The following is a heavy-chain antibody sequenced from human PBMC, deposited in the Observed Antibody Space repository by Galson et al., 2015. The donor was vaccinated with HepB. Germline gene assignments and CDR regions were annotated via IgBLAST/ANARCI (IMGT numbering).Heavy chain of an antibody. D-gene: IGHD2-8*01. Sequence: LRLSYAASGFNLNEYYMSWIRQAPGKGLEWVSYASPSSSYINYIDSVRGRFTISRDNANNLLHLQMNNLRVEDTAVYYCARDRGTNGWGSTAEYLHHWGQGTLVIVSS. CDR2: ASPSSSYI. CDR1: GFNLNEYY. J-gene: IGHJ1*01. V-gene: IGHV3-11*06. CDR3: ARDRGTNGWGSTAEYLHH.